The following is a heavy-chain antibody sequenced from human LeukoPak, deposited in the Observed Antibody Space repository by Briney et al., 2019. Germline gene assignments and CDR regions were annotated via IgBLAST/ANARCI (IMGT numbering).Heavy chain of an antibody. CDR3: ASRGATVTHYYYYYMDV. J-gene: IGHJ6*03. D-gene: IGHD4-17*01. CDR2: IIPIFGTA. Sequence: SVKVSCKASGGTFSSYAISWVRQAPGQGLEWMGGIIPIFGTANYAQKFQGRVTITADKSTSTAYMELSSLRSEDTAVYYCASRGATVTHYYYYYMDVWGKGTTVTVSS. CDR1: GGTFSSYA. V-gene: IGHV1-69*06.